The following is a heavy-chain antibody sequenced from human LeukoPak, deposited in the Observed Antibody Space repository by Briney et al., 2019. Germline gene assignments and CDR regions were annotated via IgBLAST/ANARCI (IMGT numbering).Heavy chain of an antibody. CDR3: ARLIPLPNMVATNNWFDP. CDR2: INHSGST. J-gene: IGHJ5*02. V-gene: IGHV4-34*01. CDR1: GGSFSGYY. D-gene: IGHD5-12*01. Sequence: SETLSLTCAVYGGSFSGYYWSRIRQPPGKGLEWIGEINHSGSTNYNPSLKSRVTISVDTSKNQFSLKLSSVTAADTAVYYCARLIPLPNMVATNNWFDPWGQGTLVTVSS.